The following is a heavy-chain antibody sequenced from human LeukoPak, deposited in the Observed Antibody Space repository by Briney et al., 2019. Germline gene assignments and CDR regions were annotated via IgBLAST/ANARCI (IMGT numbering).Heavy chain of an antibody. J-gene: IGHJ4*02. V-gene: IGHV3-23*01. D-gene: IGHD3-22*01. CDR1: GFTFSSYA. Sequence: GGSLRLSCAASGFTFSSYAMSWVRQAPGKGLEWVSAISAGGSTYYADTVKGRFPISRDNSQNTLYLKMNSLRAEDTGVYYCAKRGQCYYDSSGYYYQDWGQGTLVIVSS. CDR3: AKRGQCYYDSSGYYYQD. CDR2: ISAGGST.